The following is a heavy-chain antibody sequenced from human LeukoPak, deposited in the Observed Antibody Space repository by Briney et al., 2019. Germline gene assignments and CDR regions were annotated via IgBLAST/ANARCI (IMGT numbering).Heavy chain of an antibody. CDR2: MNPNSGDT. CDR3: ARMGGATDY. D-gene: IGHD1-26*01. Sequence: ASVKVSCKASGYTFSSYDINWVRQATGQGLEWMGWMNPNSGDTDYAQKFQGRVTMTRNTSISTAYMELSRLRSEGTAVYYCARMGGATDYWGQGTLVTVSS. CDR1: GYTFSSYD. V-gene: IGHV1-8*01. J-gene: IGHJ4*02.